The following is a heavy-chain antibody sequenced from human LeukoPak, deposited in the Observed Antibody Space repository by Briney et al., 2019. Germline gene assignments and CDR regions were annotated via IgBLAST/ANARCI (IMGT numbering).Heavy chain of an antibody. CDR2: INHSGST. V-gene: IGHV4-34*01. Sequence: SETLSLTCAVYGGSFSGYYWSWIRQPPGKGLEWIGEINHSGSTNYNPSLKSRVTISVDTSKNQFSLKLSSVTAADTAVYYCARGPLEQLAIRYYYYMDVWGKGTTVNVSS. J-gene: IGHJ6*03. D-gene: IGHD6-13*01. CDR1: GGSFSGYY. CDR3: ARGPLEQLAIRYYYYMDV.